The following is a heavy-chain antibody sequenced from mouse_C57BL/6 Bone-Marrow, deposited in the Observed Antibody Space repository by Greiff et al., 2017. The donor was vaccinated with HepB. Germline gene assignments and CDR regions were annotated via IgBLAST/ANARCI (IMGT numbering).Heavy chain of an antibody. V-gene: IGHV1-18*01. D-gene: IGHD2-4*01. CDR2: INPNNGGT. J-gene: IGHJ2*01. Sequence: EVKVVESGPELVKPGASVKIPCKASGYTFTDYNMDWVKQSHGKSLEWIGDINPNNGGTIYNQKFKGKATLTVDKSSSTAYMELRSLTSEDTAVYYCARRGGYDYDVPYYFDYWGQGTTLTVSS. CDR1: GYTFTDYN. CDR3: ARRGGYDYDVPYYFDY.